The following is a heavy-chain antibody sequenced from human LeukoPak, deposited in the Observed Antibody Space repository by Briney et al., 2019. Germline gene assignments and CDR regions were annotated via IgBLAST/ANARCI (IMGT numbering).Heavy chain of an antibody. J-gene: IGHJ4*02. CDR3: TRGGPFGDY. CDR2: INSDGSST. Sequence: PGGSLRLSCAASGFTFSSYWLHWVRQAPGKGLVWVSRINSDGSSTSYADGVKGRFTISRDNAKNTVYLQMNGLRAEDTAVYYCTRGGPFGDYWGQGTLVTVSS. D-gene: IGHD3-16*01. V-gene: IGHV3-74*01. CDR1: GFTFSSYW.